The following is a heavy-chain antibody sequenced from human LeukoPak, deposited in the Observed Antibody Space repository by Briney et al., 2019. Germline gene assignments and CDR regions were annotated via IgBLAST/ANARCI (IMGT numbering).Heavy chain of an antibody. CDR2: ISPTGSAI. CDR3: ARDALALASHFDY. Sequence: GGSLRLSCAASGFTFSDYFMSWIRQAPGKGLEWVSYISPTGSAIYYADSVKGRFTISRDNAKNSLYLQMNSLRAEDTAVYYCARDALALASHFDYWGQGTVVTVSS. J-gene: IGHJ4*02. CDR1: GFTFSDYF. D-gene: IGHD2-21*01. V-gene: IGHV3-11*01.